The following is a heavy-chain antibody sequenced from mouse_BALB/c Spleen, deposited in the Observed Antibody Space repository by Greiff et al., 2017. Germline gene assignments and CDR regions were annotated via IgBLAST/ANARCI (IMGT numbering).Heavy chain of an antibody. D-gene: IGHD2-1*01. Sequence: LVKTGASVKISCKASGYSFTGYYMHWVKQSHGKSLEWIGYISCYNGATSYNQMFKGKATFTVDTSSSTAYMQFNSLTSEDSAVYYCAKGNYEYAMDYWGQGTSVTVSS. CDR3: AKGNYEYAMDY. V-gene: IGHV1S34*01. CDR2: ISCYNGAT. CDR1: GYSFTGYY. J-gene: IGHJ4*01.